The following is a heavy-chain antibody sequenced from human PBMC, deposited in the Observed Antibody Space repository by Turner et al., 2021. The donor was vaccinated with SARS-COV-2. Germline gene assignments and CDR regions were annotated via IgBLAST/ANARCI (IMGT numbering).Heavy chain of an antibody. D-gene: IGHD3-9*01. CDR1: GFTFSSYD. V-gene: IGHV3-13*04. CDR3: ARVSHYDILTGYYLHYYYAMDV. J-gene: IGHJ6*02. Sequence: EVQLVVSGGGLVQPGGSLRLSCAASGFTFSSYDRHWVRQATGRGLECVSTIGTAGATYYPGSVKGRFTISRENAKNSLYLQMNSLRAGDTAVYYCARVSHYDILTGYYLHYYYAMDVWGQGTTVTVSS. CDR2: IGTAGAT.